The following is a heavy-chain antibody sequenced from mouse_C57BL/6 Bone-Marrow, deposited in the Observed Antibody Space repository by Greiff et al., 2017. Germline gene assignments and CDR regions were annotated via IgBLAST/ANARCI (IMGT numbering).Heavy chain of an antibody. CDR3: ARKGYYWYFDV. CDR1: GYTFTSYW. CDR2: IYPGSGST. V-gene: IGHV1-55*01. Sequence: VKLVESGAELVKPGASVKMSCKASGYTFTSYWITWVKQRPGQGLEWIGDIYPGSGSTNYNEKFKSKATLTVDTSSSTAYMQLSSLTSEDSAVYYCARKGYYWYFDVWGTGTTVTVSS. J-gene: IGHJ1*03.